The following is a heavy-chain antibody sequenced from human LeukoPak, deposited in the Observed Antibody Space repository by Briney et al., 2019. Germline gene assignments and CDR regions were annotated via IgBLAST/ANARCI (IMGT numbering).Heavy chain of an antibody. CDR2: ISYDGSNK. CDR3: ARDYYYYGMDV. J-gene: IGHJ6*02. V-gene: IGHV3-30*03. Sequence: GGSLRLSCAASGFTFSSYGMHWVRQAPGKGLEWVAVISYDGSNKYYADSVKGRFTISREKSKNTLYLQMNSLRVEDPAVYYCARDYYYYGMDVWGQGTTVTVSS. CDR1: GFTFSSYG.